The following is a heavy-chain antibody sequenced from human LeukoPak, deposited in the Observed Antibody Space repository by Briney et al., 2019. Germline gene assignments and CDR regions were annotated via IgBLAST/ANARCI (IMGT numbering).Heavy chain of an antibody. Sequence: PGGSLRLSCAASGFTFSSYGMHWVRQAPGKGLEWVAFIPYDGSNKYYADSVKGRFTISRDNSKNTLYLQMNSLRAEDTAVYYCAKDSLLTLASDCSSTSCYAGGHWGQGTLVTVSS. V-gene: IGHV3-30*02. CDR2: IPYDGSNK. J-gene: IGHJ4*02. CDR1: GFTFSSYG. D-gene: IGHD2-2*01. CDR3: AKDSLLTLASDCSSTSCYAGGH.